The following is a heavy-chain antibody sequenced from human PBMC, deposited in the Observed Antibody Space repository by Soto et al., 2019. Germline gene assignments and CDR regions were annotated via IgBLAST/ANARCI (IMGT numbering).Heavy chain of an antibody. CDR1: GFAFSNYN. CDR3: AREGALKPFSS. CDR2: ISGSSIYI. J-gene: IGHJ5*02. V-gene: IGHV3-21*01. Sequence: GGSLRLSCVASGFAFSNYNMNWVRQAPGKGLEWVSHISGSSIYIHYADSVRGRFTISRDNAKNSVYLQMDSLRVEDTAVYYCAREGALKPFSSWGQGALVTVSS.